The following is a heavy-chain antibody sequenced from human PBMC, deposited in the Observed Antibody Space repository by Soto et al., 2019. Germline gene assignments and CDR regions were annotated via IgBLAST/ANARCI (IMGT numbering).Heavy chain of an antibody. CDR1: GYTFFTYD. V-gene: IGHV1-18*01. Sequence: QVHLVQSGVEVKTPGASVKVSCQASGYTFFTYDISWVRQAPGQGLEWMGWISTYSGDTKYAQKFLGRVTMTTDTSTTTAYLELRSLRSDDTAVYYCARHHGPTTSENGFDPWGQGTLVTVSS. CDR3: ARHHGPTTSENGFDP. D-gene: IGHD5-12*01. CDR2: ISTYSGDT. J-gene: IGHJ5*02.